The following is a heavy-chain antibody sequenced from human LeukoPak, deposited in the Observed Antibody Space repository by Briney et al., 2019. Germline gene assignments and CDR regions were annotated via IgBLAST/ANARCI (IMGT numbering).Heavy chain of an antibody. D-gene: IGHD3-9*01. CDR1: GGSISSSSYS. CDR3: ASCPVVRYFDWLSLYFDY. J-gene: IGHJ4*02. V-gene: IGHV4-39*01. CDR2: IYYSGST. Sequence: SETLSLTCTVSGGSISSSSYSWGWIRQPPGKGLEWIGSIYYSGSTYYNPSLKSRVTISVDTSKNQFSLKLSSVTAADTAVYYCASCPVVRYFDWLSLYFDYWGQGTLVTVSS.